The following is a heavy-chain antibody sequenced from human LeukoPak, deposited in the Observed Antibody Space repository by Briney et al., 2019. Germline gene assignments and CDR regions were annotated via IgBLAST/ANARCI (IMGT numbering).Heavy chain of an antibody. CDR3: ARDSGLGYCSGGSCSFDY. CDR1: GFTFSSYG. CDR2: ISSSSIYI. V-gene: IGHV3-21*01. Sequence: GGSLRLSCAASGFTFSSYGMNWVRQAPGKGLEWVSSISSSSIYIYYADSVKGRFTISRDNAKNSLYLQMNSLRAEDTAVYYCARDSGLGYCSGGSCSFDYWGQGTLVTVSS. J-gene: IGHJ4*02. D-gene: IGHD2-15*01.